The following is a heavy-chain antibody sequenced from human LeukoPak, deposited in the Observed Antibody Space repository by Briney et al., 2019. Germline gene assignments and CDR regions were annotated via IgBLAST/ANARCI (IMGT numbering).Heavy chain of an antibody. V-gene: IGHV4-34*01. CDR2: IDHSGST. J-gene: IGHJ4*02. CDR1: GGSFSGYY. D-gene: IGHD7-27*01. CDR3: ARIVGMTDY. Sequence: SETLSLTCAVYGGSFSGYYWSWIRQPPGKGLEWIGEIDHSGSTNYNPSLKSRVTISVDTSKNQFSLKLSSVTAVDTAVYYCARIVGMTDYWGQGTLVTVSS.